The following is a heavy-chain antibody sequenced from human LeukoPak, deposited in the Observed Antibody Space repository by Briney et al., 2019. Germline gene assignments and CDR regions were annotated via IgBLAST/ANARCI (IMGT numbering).Heavy chain of an antibody. Sequence: GGSLRLSCAASGFTFSDYYMSWIRQAPGKGLEWVSYISSSSSYTNYADSVKGRFTISRDNAKNSLYLQMNSLRAEDTAVYYCARHLTTSYYYYGMDVWGQGTTVTVSS. CDR1: GFTFSDYY. D-gene: IGHD4/OR15-4a*01. J-gene: IGHJ6*02. V-gene: IGHV3-11*03. CDR2: ISSSSSYT. CDR3: ARHLTTSYYYYGMDV.